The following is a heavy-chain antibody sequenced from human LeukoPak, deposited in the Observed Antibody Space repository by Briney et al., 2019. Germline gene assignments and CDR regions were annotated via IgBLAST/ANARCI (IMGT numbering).Heavy chain of an antibody. D-gene: IGHD2-15*01. CDR3: LTSTRSHRFDF. V-gene: IGHV3-7*01. Sequence: GGSLRLSCAASGFAFSSYWMCWVRQAPGKGLEWVAIIKQDGSDKHYVDSVEGRFIISRDNAKNSLYLQMNSLRAGDTAVYYCLTSTRSHRFDFWGQGTLVTVSS. CDR1: GFAFSSYW. J-gene: IGHJ4*02. CDR2: IKQDGSDK.